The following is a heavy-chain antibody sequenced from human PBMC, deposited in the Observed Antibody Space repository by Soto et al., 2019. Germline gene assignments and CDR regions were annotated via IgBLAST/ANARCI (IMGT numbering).Heavy chain of an antibody. Sequence: VQLVESGGGLVQPGGSLRLSCAASGFTFSSYSIHWVRQAPEKGLEWVSYIGTSTSTTYYADSVKGRFTISRDNAKNSLFLHMNSLRAEDTAVYYCARALQTYTSGPLGFWGQGTRVTVSS. J-gene: IGHJ4*02. CDR1: GFTFSSYS. CDR3: ARALQTYTSGPLGF. D-gene: IGHD6-19*01. V-gene: IGHV3-48*01. CDR2: IGTSTSTT.